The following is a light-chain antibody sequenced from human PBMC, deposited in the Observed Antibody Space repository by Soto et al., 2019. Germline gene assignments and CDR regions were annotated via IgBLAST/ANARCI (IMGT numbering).Light chain of an antibody. CDR2: EVN. CDR3: CSYSTSNTHNYV. J-gene: IGLJ1*01. V-gene: IGLV2-14*01. Sequence: QSVLTQPASVSGSPGQSITVSCTGTSSDIGGYNYVSWYQHHPGKAPQLIIYEVNLRPSGVSDRFSASKSGDTASLTISGLQAGDEADYYCCSYSTSNTHNYVFGTGTKVNV. CDR1: SSDIGGYNY.